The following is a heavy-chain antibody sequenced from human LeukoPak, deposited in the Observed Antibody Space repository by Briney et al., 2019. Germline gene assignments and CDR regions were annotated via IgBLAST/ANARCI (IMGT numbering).Heavy chain of an antibody. V-gene: IGHV3-30-3*01. Sequence: GGSLRLSCAASGFTFSSYAMHWVRQAPGKGLEWVAVISYDGSNKYYADSVKGRFTISRDNSKNTLYLQMNSLRAEDTAVYYCARYRRYSSTNWFDPWGQGTLVTVS. CDR2: ISYDGSNK. D-gene: IGHD6-13*01. CDR1: GFTFSSYA. CDR3: ARYRRYSSTNWFDP. J-gene: IGHJ5*02.